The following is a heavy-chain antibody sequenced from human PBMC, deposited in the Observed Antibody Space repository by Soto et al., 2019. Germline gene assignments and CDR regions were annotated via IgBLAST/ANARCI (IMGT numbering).Heavy chain of an antibody. CDR2: MNPNSGNT. CDR1: GYTFTSYD. D-gene: IGHD3-10*01. V-gene: IGHV1-8*01. Sequence: APVKVSCKASGYTFTSYDINWVRQATGQGLEWMGWMNPNSGNTGYAQKFQGRVTMTRNTSISTAYMELSSLRSEDTAVYYCARTGRSLRGHNWFDPWSQGTLVTVSS. CDR3: ARTGRSLRGHNWFDP. J-gene: IGHJ5*02.